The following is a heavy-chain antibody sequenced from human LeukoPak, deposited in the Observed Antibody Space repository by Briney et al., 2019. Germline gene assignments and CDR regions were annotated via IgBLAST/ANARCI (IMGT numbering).Heavy chain of an antibody. D-gene: IGHD3-22*01. Sequence: ASVKVSCKDSGGTFSSYTISWVRQAPGQGLEWMGRIIPILGIANYAQKFQGRVTITADKSTSTAYMELSSLRSEDTAVYYCASTASDYYDSSGYYLDYWGQGTLVTVSS. CDR1: GGTFSSYT. CDR2: IIPILGIA. CDR3: ASTASDYYDSSGYYLDY. J-gene: IGHJ4*02. V-gene: IGHV1-69*02.